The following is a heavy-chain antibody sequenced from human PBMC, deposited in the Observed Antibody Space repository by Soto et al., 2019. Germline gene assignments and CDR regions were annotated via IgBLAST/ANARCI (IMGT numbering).Heavy chain of an antibody. V-gene: IGHV3-30-3*01. D-gene: IGHD1-26*01. Sequence: VVSLRLSCAASGFTFSSYAMHWVRQAPGRGLEWVAVISYDGSNKYYADSVKGRFTISRDNSKNTLYLQMNSLRAEDTAVYYCTRDQYSGSYLNSDECGQGTGVTVAS. CDR3: TRDQYSGSYLNSDE. CDR1: GFTFSSYA. J-gene: IGHJ4*02. CDR2: ISYDGSNK.